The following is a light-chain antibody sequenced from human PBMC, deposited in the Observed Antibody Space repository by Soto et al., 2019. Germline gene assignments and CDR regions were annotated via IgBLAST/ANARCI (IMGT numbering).Light chain of an antibody. V-gene: IGKV3-15*01. J-gene: IGKJ1*01. CDR1: QSGRDMY. Sequence: EIVLTQSPGTLSLSPGERATLSCRASQSGRDMYLAWYQQKPGQPPRLLIYGASTRATGLPARFSGSGSGEEFTLTISSLQSEDFAVYYCQQYADWPRTFGQGTKVDIK. CDR2: GAS. CDR3: QQYADWPRT.